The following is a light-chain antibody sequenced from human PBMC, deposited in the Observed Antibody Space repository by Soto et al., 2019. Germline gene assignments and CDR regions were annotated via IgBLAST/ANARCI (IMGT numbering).Light chain of an antibody. Sequence: QSVLTQPPSVSGAPGQRVTISCTGSSSNIGAGFDVHWYHQIAGTAPKLLIYGNSNRPSGVPDRFSGSKSGTSASLAISGLRSEDEADYYCAAWDDSLSGWVFGGGTQRPS. CDR3: AAWDDSLSGWV. J-gene: IGLJ3*02. CDR2: GNS. CDR1: SSNIGAGFD. V-gene: IGLV1-40*01.